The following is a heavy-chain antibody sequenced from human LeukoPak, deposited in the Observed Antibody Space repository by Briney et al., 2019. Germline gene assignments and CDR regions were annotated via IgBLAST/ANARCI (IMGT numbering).Heavy chain of an antibody. CDR3: GRSGDFWSGSGVAY. CDR1: GFTFSNYW. J-gene: IGHJ4*02. D-gene: IGHD3-3*01. CDR2: IKSDGNIT. Sequence: GGSLRLSCAASGFTFSNYWMYWVRQAPGKGLVWVSRIKSDGNITNYADSVKGRFTISRDNAKNTLFLQMNSLRAEDTAVYYCGRSGDFWSGSGVAYWGQGTLVTVSS. V-gene: IGHV3-74*01.